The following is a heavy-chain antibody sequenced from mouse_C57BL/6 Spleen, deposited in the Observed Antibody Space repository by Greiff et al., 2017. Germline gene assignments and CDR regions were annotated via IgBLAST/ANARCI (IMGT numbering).Heavy chain of an antibody. V-gene: IGHV1-15*01. CDR2: IYPETGGT. CDR1: GYTFTDYE. CDR3: RREIEFGC. Sequence: QVQLQQSGAELVRPGASVTLSCKASGYTFTDYEMRWVKQTPVHGLEWIGAIYPETGGTDYNQKFKGKAILTADKSSSTAYMELRNLTSEDSSVYSCRREIEFGCWGKGATVTV. J-gene: IGHJ1*03.